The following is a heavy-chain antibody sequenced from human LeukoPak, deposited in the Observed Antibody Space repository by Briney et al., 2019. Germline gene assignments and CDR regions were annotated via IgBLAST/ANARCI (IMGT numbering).Heavy chain of an antibody. V-gene: IGHV3-30*02. CDR1: GFTFSRFG. CDR2: INYDGSKE. CDR3: AKDKEYTGTYGLFDY. J-gene: IGHJ4*02. Sequence: PGGSLRLSCAASGFTFSRFGMHWVRQAPGKGLEWVTFINYDGSKEYYADSVKGRFTISRDNSKNTLHLQINSLRAEDTAVYYCAKDKEYTGTYGLFDYWGQGTLVTVSS. D-gene: IGHD1-26*01.